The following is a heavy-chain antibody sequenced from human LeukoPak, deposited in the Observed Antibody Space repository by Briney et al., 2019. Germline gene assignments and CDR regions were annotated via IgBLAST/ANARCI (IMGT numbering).Heavy chain of an antibody. J-gene: IGHJ6*03. CDR2: ISSSSSYI. CDR3: ARADYYGSGSYPGYYYYYMDV. CDR1: AFTFSSYS. D-gene: IGHD3-10*01. Sequence: GGSLRLSCAASAFTFSSYSMNWVRQAPGKGLEWVSSISSSSSYIYYADSVKGRFTISRDNAKNSLYLQMNSLRAEDTAVYYCARADYYGSGSYPGYYYYYMDVWGKGTTVTISS. V-gene: IGHV3-21*01.